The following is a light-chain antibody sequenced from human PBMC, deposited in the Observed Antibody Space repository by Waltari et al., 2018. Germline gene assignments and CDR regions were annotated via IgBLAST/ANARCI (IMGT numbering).Light chain of an antibody. CDR1: QNIYSN. Sequence: IQMTQSPSALSASVGDRVTISCRASQNIYSNLAWYQQKPGKAPKLLIYAASSLQSGIPSRFSGSGSATDFTLTISSLQPEDSAAYYCQHYYDNPLTFGGGTKVEIK. J-gene: IGKJ4*01. CDR3: QHYYDNPLT. V-gene: IGKV1-6*01. CDR2: AAS.